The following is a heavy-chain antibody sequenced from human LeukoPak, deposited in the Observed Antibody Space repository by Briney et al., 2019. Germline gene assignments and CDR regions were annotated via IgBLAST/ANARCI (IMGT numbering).Heavy chain of an antibody. Sequence: SVKVSCKASGGTFSSYAISWVRQAPGQGLEWMEGIIPIFGTANYAQKFQGRVTITADESTSTAYMELSSLRSEDTAVYYCARAEGYCSSTSCSSLHYWAQGTLVTVSS. CDR2: IIPIFGTA. D-gene: IGHD2-2*01. V-gene: IGHV1-69*01. CDR3: ARAEGYCSSTSCSSLHY. CDR1: GGTFSSYA. J-gene: IGHJ4*02.